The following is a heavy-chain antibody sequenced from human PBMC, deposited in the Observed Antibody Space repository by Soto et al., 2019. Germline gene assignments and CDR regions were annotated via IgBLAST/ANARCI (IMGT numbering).Heavy chain of an antibody. CDR2: MNPSNGNA. CDR1: GYTFITYD. J-gene: IGHJ4*02. CDR3: ARRTGRSGPNYFDS. Sequence: ASVKVSCKASGYTFITYDINWVRQATGQGLEWMGWMNPSNGNAGYAQNFQGRVTMTRNTSISTAYMELSSLRSDDTAVYFCARRTGRSGPNYFDSWGQGSLVTVSS. V-gene: IGHV1-8*01.